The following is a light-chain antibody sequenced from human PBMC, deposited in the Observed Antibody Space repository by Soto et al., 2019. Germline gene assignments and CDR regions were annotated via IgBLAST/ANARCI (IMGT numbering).Light chain of an antibody. CDR2: EAS. Sequence: DIQLTQSPSLLSASVLYIVTITFRSSHDISTYLAWYQQKPGKAPKLMIYEASTLQSGVPSRFSGSGSGTEFTLTISGLLPEDFATYHCQQLNTLPFTFGQGTRLEIK. CDR3: QQLNTLPFT. V-gene: IGKV1-9*01. J-gene: IGKJ5*01. CDR1: HDISTY.